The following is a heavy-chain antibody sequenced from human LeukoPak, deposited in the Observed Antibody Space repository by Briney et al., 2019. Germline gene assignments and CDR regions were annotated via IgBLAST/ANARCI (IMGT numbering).Heavy chain of an antibody. J-gene: IGHJ4*02. Sequence: GGSLRLSCAASGFTFSDHIMNWVRQLPGKRLEWVAYVSGSGSTVYYADSVKGRFTISRDNGKSSLYLQMNSLRVEDTALYYCARDGGWHRFDYWGQGTLVIVSS. CDR2: VSGSGSTV. V-gene: IGHV3-48*01. D-gene: IGHD6-19*01. CDR1: GFTFSDHI. CDR3: ARDGGWHRFDY.